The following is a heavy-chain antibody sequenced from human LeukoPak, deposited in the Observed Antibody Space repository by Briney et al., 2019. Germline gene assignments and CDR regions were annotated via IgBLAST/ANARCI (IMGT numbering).Heavy chain of an antibody. CDR1: GFTFSVYG. Sequence: PGGSLRLSCAASGFTFSVYGMHWVRQAPGKGLEWVAVMWYDGSNKYYADSVEGRFTISRDNSKNTLYLEMSSLRAEDTAVYFCARAGGSYYYYFDYWGQGTLVTVSS. V-gene: IGHV3-33*01. CDR2: MWYDGSNK. J-gene: IGHJ4*02. D-gene: IGHD1-26*01. CDR3: ARAGGSYYYYFDY.